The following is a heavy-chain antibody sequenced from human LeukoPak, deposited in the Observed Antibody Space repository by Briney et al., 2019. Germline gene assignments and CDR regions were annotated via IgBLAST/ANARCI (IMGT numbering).Heavy chain of an antibody. V-gene: IGHV1-2*02. D-gene: IGHD5-18*01. Sequence: GASVKVSCKASGYTFTGYYMHWVRQAPGQGLEWMGWINPNSGGTNYAQKFQGRVTMTRDTSISTAYMELSRLRSDDTAVYYCARDGGRGYSYACPGYWGQGTLVTVSS. CDR3: ARDGGRGYSYACPGY. CDR2: INPNSGGT. CDR1: GYTFTGYY. J-gene: IGHJ4*02.